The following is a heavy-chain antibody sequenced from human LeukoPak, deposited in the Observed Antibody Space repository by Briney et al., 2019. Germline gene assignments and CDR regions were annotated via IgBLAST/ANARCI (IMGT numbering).Heavy chain of an antibody. Sequence: GGSLRLSCAASGFTFSSHWMTWVRQAPGKGLEWVANIKQDGSEKYYVDSVKGRFTIARDNAKNSLYLQMNSLRAEDTAVYYCARDGRSRIAAAQWQYYYYYYMDVWGKGTTVTVSS. V-gene: IGHV3-7*01. CDR2: IKQDGSEK. J-gene: IGHJ6*03. CDR3: ARDGRSRIAAAQWQYYYYYYMDV. CDR1: GFTFSSHW. D-gene: IGHD6-13*01.